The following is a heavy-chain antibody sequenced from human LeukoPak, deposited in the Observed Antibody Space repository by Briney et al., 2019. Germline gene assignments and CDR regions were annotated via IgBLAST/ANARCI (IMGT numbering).Heavy chain of an antibody. CDR3: ARDGIAVPRRAFDI. CDR2: INHSGST. D-gene: IGHD6-19*01. J-gene: IGHJ3*02. Sequence: SETLSLTCAVYGGSFSGYYWSWIRQPPGKGLEWIGEINHSGSTNYNPSLKTRVTISVDTSKNQFSLKLSSVTAADTAVYYCARDGIAVPRRAFDIWGQGTMVTVSS. V-gene: IGHV4-34*01. CDR1: GGSFSGYY.